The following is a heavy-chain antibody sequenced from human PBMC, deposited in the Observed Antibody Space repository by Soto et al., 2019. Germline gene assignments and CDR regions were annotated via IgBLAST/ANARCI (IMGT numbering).Heavy chain of an antibody. V-gene: IGHV1-69*01. Sequence: QVQLVQSGAEVKKPGSSVKVSCQASGGTFSSYAINWVRQAPGQGLEWMGEIIPIYGTANYAQKFQGRVTITADESTSTAYMELSSLGSEDAAVYSCARDGGRHSGGSDYWGQGTLVTVSS. CDR3: ARDGGRHSGGSDY. CDR2: IIPIYGTA. J-gene: IGHJ4*02. CDR1: GGTFSSYA. D-gene: IGHD1-26*01.